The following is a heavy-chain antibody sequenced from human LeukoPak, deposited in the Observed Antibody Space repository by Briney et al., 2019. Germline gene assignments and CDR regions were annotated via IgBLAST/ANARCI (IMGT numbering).Heavy chain of an antibody. CDR2: IKQDGSEK. CDR3: AKVLEQLVPDY. D-gene: IGHD6-6*01. CDR1: GFTFSSYW. Sequence: GGSLRLSCAASGFTFSSYWMSWVRQAPGKGLEWVGNIKQDGSEKHYVDSVKGRFTISRDNAKNSLYLQMNSLRAEDTAVYYCAKVLEQLVPDYWGQGTLVTVSS. V-gene: IGHV3-7*02. J-gene: IGHJ4*02.